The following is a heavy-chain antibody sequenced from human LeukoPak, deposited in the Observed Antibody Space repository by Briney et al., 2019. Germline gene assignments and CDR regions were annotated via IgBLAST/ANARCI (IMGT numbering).Heavy chain of an antibody. CDR1: GFTFSSYG. V-gene: IGHV3-30*02. J-gene: IGHJ4*02. Sequence: PGGSLRLSCAASGFTFSSYGMHWVRQAPGKGLEWVAFIRYDGSNKYYADSVKGRFTISRDNSKNTLYLQMNSLRAEDTAVYYCAPLYYNSGWYGYWGQGTLVTVSS. CDR3: APLYYNSGWYGY. CDR2: IRYDGSNK. D-gene: IGHD6-19*01.